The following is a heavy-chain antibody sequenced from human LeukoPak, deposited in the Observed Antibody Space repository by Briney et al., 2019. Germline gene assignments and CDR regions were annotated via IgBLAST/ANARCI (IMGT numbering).Heavy chain of an antibody. CDR2: ISGSGGST. J-gene: IGHJ6*02. V-gene: IGHV3-23*01. CDR1: GFTFSSYA. D-gene: IGHD3-10*01. CDR3: ARDHEEGNYGMDV. Sequence: GGSLRLSCAASGFTFSSYAMSWVRQAPGKGLEWVSAISGSGGSTYYADSVKGRFTISRDNAKNSLYLQMNSLRAEDTAVYYCARDHEEGNYGMDVWGQGTTVTVSS.